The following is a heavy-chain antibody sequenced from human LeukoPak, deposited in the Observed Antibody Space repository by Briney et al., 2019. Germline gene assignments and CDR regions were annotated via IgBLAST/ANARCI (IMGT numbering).Heavy chain of an antibody. CDR1: GGSISGYY. CDR3: ARAVVLWFGESPFDY. V-gene: IGHV4-59*12. Sequence: SETLSLTCTVSGGSISGYYCFWIRQPPGKGLESIGYIYKSGSGTTNYSPSLKSRVIISVDTAKNQFSLQLNSVTPEDTAVYYCARAVVLWFGESPFDYWGQGTLVTVSS. J-gene: IGHJ4*02. D-gene: IGHD3-10*01. CDR2: IYKSGSGTT.